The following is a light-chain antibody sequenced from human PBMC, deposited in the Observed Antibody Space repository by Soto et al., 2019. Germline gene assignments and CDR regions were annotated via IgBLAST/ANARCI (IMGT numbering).Light chain of an antibody. CDR3: QQYNSYSGT. CDR1: QSISSW. Sequence: DIQMTQSPSTLSASVGDRVTITCRASQSISSWLAWYQQKPGKAPKLLIYKASSLESGVPSSFSGSGSGTEFTLTIISLQPDDFATYYCQQYNSYSGTFGQGTKVDIK. CDR2: KAS. J-gene: IGKJ1*01. V-gene: IGKV1-5*03.